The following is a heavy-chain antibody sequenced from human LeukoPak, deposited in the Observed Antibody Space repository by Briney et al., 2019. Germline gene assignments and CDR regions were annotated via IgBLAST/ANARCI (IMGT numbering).Heavy chain of an antibody. CDR1: GFAFSDYS. CDR2: TRGSGSGM. D-gene: IGHD7-27*01. J-gene: IGHJ4*02. V-gene: IGHV3-21*05. Sequence: GGSPRLSCAASGFAFSDYSMNWVRQAPGKGLEWVANTRGSGSGMGSGNYYAGAVKGRFTISRDNAKNSLYLQMNSLRAEDTAFYYCARDDNWGFDYWGQGALVTVSS. CDR3: ARDDNWGFDY.